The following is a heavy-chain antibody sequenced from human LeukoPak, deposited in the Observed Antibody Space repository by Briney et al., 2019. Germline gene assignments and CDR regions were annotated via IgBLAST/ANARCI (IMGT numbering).Heavy chain of an antibody. CDR3: ARDGDMVRGVSDY. CDR1: GYTFTSYD. D-gene: IGHD3-10*01. J-gene: IGHJ4*02. V-gene: IGHV1-8*03. CDR2: MNPNSGNT. Sequence: ASVKVSCKASGYTFTSYDINWVRQATGQGLEGMGWMNPNSGNTGYAQKFQGRVTITRNTSISTAYMELSSLRSEDTAVYYCARDGDMVRGVSDYWGQGTLVTVSS.